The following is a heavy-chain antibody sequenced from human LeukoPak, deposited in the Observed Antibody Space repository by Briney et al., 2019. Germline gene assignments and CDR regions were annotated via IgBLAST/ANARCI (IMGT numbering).Heavy chain of an antibody. J-gene: IGHJ6*02. D-gene: IGHD3-16*01. V-gene: IGHV4-39*07. Sequence: PSETLSLTCTVSGGSISSSSYYWGWIRQPPGKGLEWIGSIYYSGSTYYNPSLKSRVTISVDTSKNQFSLKLSSVTAADTAVYYCARDLSYVLTKYGMDVWGQGTTVTVSS. CDR3: ARDLSYVLTKYGMDV. CDR2: IYYSGST. CDR1: GGSISSSSYY.